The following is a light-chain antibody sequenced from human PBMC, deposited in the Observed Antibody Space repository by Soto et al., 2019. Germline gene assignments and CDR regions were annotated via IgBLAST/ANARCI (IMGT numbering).Light chain of an antibody. CDR2: GAS. CDR1: QSVARNF. J-gene: IGKJ4*01. CDR3: QQYANSPLT. Sequence: EIMLTQSPGTLSLSPGQGATLSCTASQSVARNFLAWYRQTPGQAPRLLIYGASSRAAGIPDRFSGSGSGTDFTLTISSLEPEDSAVYYCQQYANSPLTFGGGTKV. V-gene: IGKV3-20*01.